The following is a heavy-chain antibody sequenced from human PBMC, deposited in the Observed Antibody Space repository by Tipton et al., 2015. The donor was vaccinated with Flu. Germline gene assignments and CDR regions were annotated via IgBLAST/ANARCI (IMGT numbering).Heavy chain of an antibody. CDR1: GFTFSVYD. V-gene: IGHV3-23*01. D-gene: IGHD3-10*01. CDR3: AKPNNPGSGAYDY. Sequence: SLRLSCAASGFTFSVYDMSWVRQAPGKGLEWVSVISASGGSIFYADSVKGRFTISRDNSWDTLYLQMNSLRDEDTAVYYCAKPNNPGSGAYDYWGQGTLVTVSS. J-gene: IGHJ4*02. CDR2: ISASGGSI.